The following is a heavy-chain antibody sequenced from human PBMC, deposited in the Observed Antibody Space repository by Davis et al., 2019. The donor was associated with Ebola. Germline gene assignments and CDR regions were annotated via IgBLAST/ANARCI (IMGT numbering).Heavy chain of an antibody. Sequence: ASVKVSCKASGYTFTSYDINWVRQATGQGLEWMGWMNPNSGNTGCAQKFQGRVTMTRNTSISTAYMELSSLRSEDTAVYYCARGEGVYCTGGVCYKVDDAFDIWGQGTMVTVSS. CDR2: MNPNSGNT. CDR3: ARGEGVYCTGGVCYKVDDAFDI. CDR1: GYTFTSYD. V-gene: IGHV1-8*01. J-gene: IGHJ3*02. D-gene: IGHD2-8*02.